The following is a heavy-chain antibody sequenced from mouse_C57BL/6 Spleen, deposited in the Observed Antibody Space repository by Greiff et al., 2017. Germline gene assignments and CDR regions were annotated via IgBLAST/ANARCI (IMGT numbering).Heavy chain of an antibody. V-gene: IGHV1-7*01. CDR1: GYTFTSYW. D-gene: IGHD1-1*01. J-gene: IGHJ3*01. CDR2: INPSSGYT. CDR3: ASGNWFAY. Sequence: HVQLQQSGAELAKPGASVKLSCTASGYTFTSYWMHWVNQRPGQGLEWIGYINPSSGYTKYNQKFKDKATLTADKSSSTGYMQLSSLTYEDSAVYYCASGNWFAYWGQGTLVTVSA.